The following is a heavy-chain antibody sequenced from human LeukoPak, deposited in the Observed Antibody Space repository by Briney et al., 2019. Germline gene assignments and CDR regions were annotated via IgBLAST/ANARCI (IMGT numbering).Heavy chain of an antibody. J-gene: IGHJ3*02. CDR3: ARWHGSGYFDAFDI. Sequence: PSETLSLTCTVYGGSISSYYWSWIRQPAGKGLEWIGRIYSSGSTNYNPSLKSRVTMSVDTSKNQFSLKLSSVTAADTAVYYCARWHGSGYFDAFDIWGQGTMVTVSS. CDR2: IYSSGST. D-gene: IGHD3-22*01. V-gene: IGHV4-4*07. CDR1: GGSISSYY.